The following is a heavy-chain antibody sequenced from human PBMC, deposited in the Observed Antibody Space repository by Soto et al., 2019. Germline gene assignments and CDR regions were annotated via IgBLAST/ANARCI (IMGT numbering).Heavy chain of an antibody. CDR2: IYYSGST. CDR1: GGSIISSSYY. J-gene: IGHJ4*02. CDR3: ARTGTEPYYFDY. D-gene: IGHD1-1*01. V-gene: IGHV4-39*07. Sequence: PSETLSLTCTVSGGSIISSSYYWVWIRQPPGKGLEWIGSIYYSGSTYYNPSLKSRVTISVDTSKNQFSLKLSSVTAADTAVYYCARTGTEPYYFDYWGQGTLVTVSS.